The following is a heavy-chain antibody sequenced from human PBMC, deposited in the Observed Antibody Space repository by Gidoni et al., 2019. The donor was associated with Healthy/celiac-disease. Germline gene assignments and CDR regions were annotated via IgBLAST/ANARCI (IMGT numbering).Heavy chain of an antibody. J-gene: IGHJ4*02. CDR1: GFTFSSYA. Sequence: EVQLLESGGGLVQPGGSLRLSCAASGFTFSSYAMSWVRQAPGKGLEWVSAISGSGGSTYYADSVKGRFTISRDNSKNTLYLQMNSLRAEDTAVYYCAKVEIAAAGSDPTHPMVFDYWGQGTLVTVSS. V-gene: IGHV3-23*01. CDR2: ISGSGGST. D-gene: IGHD6-13*01. CDR3: AKVEIAAAGSDPTHPMVFDY.